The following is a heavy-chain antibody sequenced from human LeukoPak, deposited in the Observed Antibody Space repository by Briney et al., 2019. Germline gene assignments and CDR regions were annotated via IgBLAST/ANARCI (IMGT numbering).Heavy chain of an antibody. CDR3: ARGQPYGDYNWFDL. CDR1: GYTFTGYF. D-gene: IGHD4-17*01. Sequence: ASVKVSCKASGYTFTGYFMHWVRQAPGQGLEWMGRINSNTGGTTCAQKFQGRVTMTRDTSITTAHMELSRLKSDDTAVYYCARGQPYGDYNWFDLWGQGALVTVSS. V-gene: IGHV1-2*06. J-gene: IGHJ5*02. CDR2: INSNTGGT.